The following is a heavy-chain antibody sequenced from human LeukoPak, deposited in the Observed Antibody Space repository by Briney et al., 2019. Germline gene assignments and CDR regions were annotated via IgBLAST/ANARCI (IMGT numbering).Heavy chain of an antibody. D-gene: IGHD5-12*01. V-gene: IGHV1-2*02. J-gene: IGHJ4*02. CDR1: AYTFTSYY. Sequence: ASVKVSCKASAYTFTSYYMHWVRQAPGQGLEWMGWINPNSGGTNYAQKFQGRVTMTRDTSISTAYMELSRLRSDDTAVYYCATCGYSDSGYFDCWGQGTLVTVSS. CDR3: ATCGYSDSGYFDC. CDR2: INPNSGGT.